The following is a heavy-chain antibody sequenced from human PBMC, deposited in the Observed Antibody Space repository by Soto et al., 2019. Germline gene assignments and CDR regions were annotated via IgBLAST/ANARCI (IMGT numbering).Heavy chain of an antibody. Sequence: GGSLRLSCAASGFTFSSYGMHWVRQAPGKGLEWVAIISYDGSNQYYADSVKGRFTISRDNSKNTLDLQMNGLRTEDTAVYYCAKALGELSPESYDHWGQGVLVTVSS. D-gene: IGHD3-16*02. CDR1: GFTFSSYG. J-gene: IGHJ4*02. CDR3: AKALGELSPESYDH. V-gene: IGHV3-30*18. CDR2: ISYDGSNQ.